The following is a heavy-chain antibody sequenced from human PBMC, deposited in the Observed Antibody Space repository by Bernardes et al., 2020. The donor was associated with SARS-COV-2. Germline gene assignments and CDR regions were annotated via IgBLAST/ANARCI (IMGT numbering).Heavy chain of an antibody. J-gene: IGHJ3*01. Sequence: GESLKISCHDSGNSFTSHWIAWVRPMPGKGLEWMGMIYPDDSETRFSPSFQGRVTISADKSINTAYLQWTSLKASDTAMYYCATHSDSSERGAFDLWGQGTLVTVSS. V-gene: IGHV5-51*01. CDR1: GNSFTSHW. D-gene: IGHD6-6*01. CDR2: IYPDDSET. CDR3: ATHSDSSERGAFDL.